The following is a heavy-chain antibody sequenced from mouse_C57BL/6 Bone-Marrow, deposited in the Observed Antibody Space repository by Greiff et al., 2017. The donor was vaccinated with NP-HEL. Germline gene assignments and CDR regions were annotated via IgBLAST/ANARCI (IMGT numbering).Heavy chain of an antibody. CDR3: ARGGGSSDRAWFGY. CDR2: IHPNSGST. D-gene: IGHD1-1*01. V-gene: IGHV1-64*01. CDR1: GYTFTSYW. Sequence: QVQLQQPGAELVKPGASVKLSCKASGYTFTSYWMHWVKQRPGQGLEWIGMIHPNSGSTNYNEKFKSKATLTADKSSSTAYMQLSSLTSEDSAVYYGARGGGSSDRAWFGYWGRGTLVTVSA. J-gene: IGHJ3*01.